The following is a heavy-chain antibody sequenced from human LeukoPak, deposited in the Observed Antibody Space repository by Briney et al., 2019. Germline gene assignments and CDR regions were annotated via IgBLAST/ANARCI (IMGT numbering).Heavy chain of an antibody. Sequence: GGSLRLSCAASGFTFSYYWMYWVRQAPGKGLVWVSRINSDGSTTSYADSVKGRFTISRDNAKNTLYLQMNSLRADVTAVYYCARDSGYGGNSDYWGQGTLVTVSS. D-gene: IGHD4-23*01. V-gene: IGHV3-74*01. CDR2: INSDGSTT. CDR3: ARDSGYGGNSDY. J-gene: IGHJ4*02. CDR1: GFTFSYYW.